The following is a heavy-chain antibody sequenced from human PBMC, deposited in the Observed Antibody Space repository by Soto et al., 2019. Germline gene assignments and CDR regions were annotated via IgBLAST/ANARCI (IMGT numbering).Heavy chain of an antibody. D-gene: IGHD2-21*02. Sequence: GESLKISCKGSGYSFTSYWIGWVRQMPGKGLEWMGITYPGDSDTRYSPSFQGQVTISADKSISTAYLQWSSLKASDTAMYYCARRGATYCGGDCSPRAFDIWGQGTMVTVSS. CDR1: GYSFTSYW. V-gene: IGHV5-51*01. CDR3: ARRGATYCGGDCSPRAFDI. CDR2: TYPGDSDT. J-gene: IGHJ3*02.